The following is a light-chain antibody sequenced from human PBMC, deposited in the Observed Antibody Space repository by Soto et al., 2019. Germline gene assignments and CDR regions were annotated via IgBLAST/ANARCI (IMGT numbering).Light chain of an antibody. CDR1: SFNIGNNY. J-gene: IGLJ2*01. V-gene: IGLV1-51*01. Sequence: QSVLTQPPSVSAAPGQKVTISCSGSSFNIGNNYVSWYQQLPGTAPKLLIYDNNKRPSGIPDRFSGSKSGKSATLGITGLQTGDEADYYCGSWDSSLSAVVFGGWTKRTVL. CDR2: DNN. CDR3: GSWDSSLSAVV.